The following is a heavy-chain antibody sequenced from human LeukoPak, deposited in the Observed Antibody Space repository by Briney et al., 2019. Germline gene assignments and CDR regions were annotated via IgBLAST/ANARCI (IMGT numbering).Heavy chain of an antibody. CDR1: GFTFNNYG. CDR2: ISYDGSNT. D-gene: IGHD3-22*01. Sequence: PGGSLRLSCAASGFTFNNYGMHWVRRAPGKGLEWVAIISYDGSNTYYADSVKGRFTISRDNAKNSLYLQMNSLRAEDTALYYCAKVEGPGPGSSGYPLDYWGQGTLVTVSS. CDR3: AKVEGPGPGSSGYPLDY. J-gene: IGHJ4*02. V-gene: IGHV3-30*18.